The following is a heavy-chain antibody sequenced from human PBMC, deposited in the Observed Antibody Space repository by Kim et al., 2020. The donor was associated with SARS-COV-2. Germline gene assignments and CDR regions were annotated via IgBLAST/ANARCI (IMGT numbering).Heavy chain of an antibody. J-gene: IGHJ4*02. V-gene: IGHV1-3*01. CDR3: ARGNRGWSVDY. CDR2: T. Sequence: TKYLQKFRGRVTITRDTSASTAYMELSSLRSEDTAVYYCARGNRGWSVDYWGQGTLVTVSS. D-gene: IGHD6-19*01.